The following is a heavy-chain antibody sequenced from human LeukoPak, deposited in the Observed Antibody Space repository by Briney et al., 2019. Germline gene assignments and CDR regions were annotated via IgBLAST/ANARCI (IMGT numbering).Heavy chain of an antibody. Sequence: SENLSLTCTVSGVSISIYYWSWIRQPPGKGLEWIGYIYNSESTYYNPSLKSRVTISLDTSKNQFSLRLNSVTAADTAVYYCARVKGSNWFDPWGQGTLVTVSS. CDR1: GVSISIYY. D-gene: IGHD6-6*01. CDR3: ARVKGSNWFDP. CDR2: IYNSEST. J-gene: IGHJ5*02. V-gene: IGHV4-59*01.